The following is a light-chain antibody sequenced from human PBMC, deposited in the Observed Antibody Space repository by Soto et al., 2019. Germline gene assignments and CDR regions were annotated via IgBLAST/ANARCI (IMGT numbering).Light chain of an antibody. CDR3: QHYNSYSEA. CDR2: GAS. V-gene: IGKV3-15*01. Sequence: VMTQAPATLSVSPGEGATLXXRASQTINNNVAWYQLKDGQVPRXVIYGASTRAADVPARFSGGRSGTEFTLTISSLQPDDFATYYCQHYNSYSEAFGQGTKVDIK. J-gene: IGKJ1*01. CDR1: QTINNN.